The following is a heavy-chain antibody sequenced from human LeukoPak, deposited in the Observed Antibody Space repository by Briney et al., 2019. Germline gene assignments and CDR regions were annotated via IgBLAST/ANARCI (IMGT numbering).Heavy chain of an antibody. Sequence: GGSLRLSCAASGFTFSNYGMHWVRQAPGKGLEWVAFISYDGTNKYYVDSVKGRFTISRDNPKNTLYLQMNSLRTEDTAVYFCAKSWGRDSYHFDYWGQGTLVTVSS. D-gene: IGHD2-21*01. CDR1: GFTFSNYG. CDR2: ISYDGTNK. J-gene: IGHJ4*02. CDR3: AKSWGRDSYHFDY. V-gene: IGHV3-30*18.